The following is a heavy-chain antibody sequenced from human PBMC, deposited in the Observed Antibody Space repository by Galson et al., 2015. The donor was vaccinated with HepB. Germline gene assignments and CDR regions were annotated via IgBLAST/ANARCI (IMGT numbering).Heavy chain of an antibody. D-gene: IGHD3-3*01. Sequence: SLRLSCAAFGFTFNKYWMTWVRQAPGKGLEWVANIKEDGNEIHYVDSVKGRFTISRDNAKNSLFLQMNSLRAEDTAVYLCARGHYDFLSGYYCDLWGQGTLVTVSS. J-gene: IGHJ4*02. CDR1: GFTFNKYW. CDR3: ARGHYDFLSGYYCDL. V-gene: IGHV3-7*01. CDR2: IKEDGNEI.